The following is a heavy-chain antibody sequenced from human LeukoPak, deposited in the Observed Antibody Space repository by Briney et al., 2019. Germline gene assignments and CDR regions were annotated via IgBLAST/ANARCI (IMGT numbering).Heavy chain of an antibody. CDR2: ISGSGGST. Sequence: GGSLRLSCGAFGFTFSSYAMSWVRQVPGKGLEWVSAISGSGGSTYFADSVKGRFTISRDISKNTLYLQMNSLRAEDTAVYYCAKDRSDTSMVYNFDYWGQGTLVTVSS. V-gene: IGHV3-23*01. CDR3: AKDRSDTSMVYNFDY. D-gene: IGHD5-18*01. CDR1: GFTFSSYA. J-gene: IGHJ4*02.